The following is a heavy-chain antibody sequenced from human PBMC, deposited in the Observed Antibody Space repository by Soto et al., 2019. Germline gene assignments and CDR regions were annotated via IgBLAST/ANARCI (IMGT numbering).Heavy chain of an antibody. CDR3: ARDPPPPDY. CDR1: GYTFASYA. CDR2: ISAYNGNT. J-gene: IGHJ4*02. Sequence: QVQLVQSGAEVKKPGASVKVSCKASGYTFASYAISWMRQAPGQGLEWMGWISAYNGNTNYAQKLQGRVTMTTDTPTSTAYMELRSLRSDVTAVYYCARDPPPPDYGGQGTLVTVSS. V-gene: IGHV1-18*01.